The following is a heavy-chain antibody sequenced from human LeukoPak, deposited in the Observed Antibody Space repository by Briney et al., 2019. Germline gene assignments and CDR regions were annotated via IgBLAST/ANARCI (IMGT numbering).Heavy chain of an antibody. D-gene: IGHD2-15*01. Sequence: GGPLRLSCAASEFTFSSYWMSWVRQAPGKGLEGVANIKQDGSEEYYVDSAKGRFTISRDNAKNSLYLQMNSLRAEDTAVYYCARDFALLRGDYWGQGTLVTVSS. J-gene: IGHJ4*02. CDR2: IKQDGSEE. V-gene: IGHV3-7*03. CDR1: EFTFSSYW. CDR3: ARDFALLRGDY.